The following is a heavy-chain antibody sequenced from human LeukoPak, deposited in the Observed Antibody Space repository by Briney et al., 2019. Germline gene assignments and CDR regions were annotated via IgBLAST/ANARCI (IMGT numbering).Heavy chain of an antibody. Sequence: PGGSLRLSCAASGFIFSNNGMHWVRQAPGKGLEWVAVISYDGSNKNYADSVKGRFTISRDNSKNTLYLQMNSLRAEDTAVYYCARDWAGGSYPWGQGTLSPSPQ. CDR1: GFIFSNNG. CDR2: ISYDGSNK. CDR3: ARDWAGGSYP. V-gene: IGHV3-30*03. J-gene: IGHJ5*02. D-gene: IGHD1-26*01.